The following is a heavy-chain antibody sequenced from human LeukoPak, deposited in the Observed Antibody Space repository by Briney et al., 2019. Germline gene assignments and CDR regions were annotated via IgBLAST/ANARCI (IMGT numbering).Heavy chain of an antibody. CDR1: GESFSGYY. CDR2: INHSGST. Sequence: ASEALSITCAVYGESFSGYYWSWIGQPPGKGLEWIGEINHSGSTNYNPSLKSRVTISVDTSKNQFSLKLSSVTAADTAVYYCATSGGTLGPTNYFAYWGQGTLVTVSS. J-gene: IGHJ4*02. CDR3: ATSGGTLGPTNYFAY. D-gene: IGHD3-16*01. V-gene: IGHV4-34*01.